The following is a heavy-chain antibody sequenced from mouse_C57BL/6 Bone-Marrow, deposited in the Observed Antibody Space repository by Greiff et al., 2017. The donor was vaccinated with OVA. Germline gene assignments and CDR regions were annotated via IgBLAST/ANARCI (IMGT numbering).Heavy chain of an antibody. V-gene: IGHV1-82*01. D-gene: IGHD2-10*02. J-gene: IGHJ2*01. CDR1: GYAFSSSW. CDR2: IFPGDGDT. CDR3: ARYEGYEYIDY. Sequence: QVQLQQSGPELVKPGASVKISCKASGYAFSSSWMNWVKQRPGKGLEWIGRIFPGDGDTNYNGKFKGKATLTADKSSSTAYMQLSSLTSEDSAVYFCARYEGYEYIDYWGQGTTLTVSS.